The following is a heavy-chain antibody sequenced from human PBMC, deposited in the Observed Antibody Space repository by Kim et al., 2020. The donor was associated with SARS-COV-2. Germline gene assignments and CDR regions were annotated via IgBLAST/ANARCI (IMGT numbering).Heavy chain of an antibody. J-gene: IGHJ3*02. Sequence: VGGRFTISRDNSKNTLYLQMDSLRTEDTAVYYCARANIEGITIAVRVFDIWGQGTMVTVAS. CDR3: ARANIEGITIAVRVFDI. V-gene: IGHV3-30*01. D-gene: IGHD1-26*01.